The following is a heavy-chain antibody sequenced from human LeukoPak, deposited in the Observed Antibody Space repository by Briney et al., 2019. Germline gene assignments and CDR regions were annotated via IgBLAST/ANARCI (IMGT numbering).Heavy chain of an antibody. V-gene: IGHV3-64*01. J-gene: IGHJ4*02. CDR1: GFTFSSYA. CDR2: ISSNGGST. D-gene: IGHD3-10*01. CDR3: ARGVFN. Sequence: GGSLRLSCAASGFTFSSYAMHWVRQAPGKGLEYVSAISSNGGSTYYANSVKGRFTISRDNSKNTLFLQMNSLRVEDTAVYYCARGVFNWGQGTLVTVSS.